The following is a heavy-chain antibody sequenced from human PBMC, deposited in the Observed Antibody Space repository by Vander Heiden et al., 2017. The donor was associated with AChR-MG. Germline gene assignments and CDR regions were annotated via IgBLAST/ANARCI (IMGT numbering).Heavy chain of an antibody. CDR1: GGTFRSYA. CDR3: ARDPTAPYYYGLVSYYNGMDV. J-gene: IGHJ6*02. D-gene: IGHD3-10*01. CDR2: IIPIFGTA. Sequence: QVQLVQSGAEVKKPGSSVKVSCKASGGTFRSYAISWVRQAPGQGLEWMGGIIPIFGTANYAQKFKGRVTITSDKSTSTAYMELISLRSEDTAVYQCARDPTAPYYYGLVSYYNGMDVWVQGSTVAVSS. V-gene: IGHV1-69*06.